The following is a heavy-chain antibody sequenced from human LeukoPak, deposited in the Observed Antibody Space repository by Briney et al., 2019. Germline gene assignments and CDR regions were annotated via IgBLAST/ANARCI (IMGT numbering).Heavy chain of an antibody. CDR3: ARDATGSSDY. CDR1: GFPFGSYS. D-gene: IGHD1-26*01. V-gene: IGHV3-48*04. CDR2: IFGGGGTTT. Sequence: GGSLRLSCAASGFPFGSYSMNWVRQAPGNGLELVSHIFGGGGTTTVYADSVKGRFTVSRDDAKNSLYLQMSSLRAEDTAISYCARDATGSSDYWGQGTLVTVSS. J-gene: IGHJ4*02.